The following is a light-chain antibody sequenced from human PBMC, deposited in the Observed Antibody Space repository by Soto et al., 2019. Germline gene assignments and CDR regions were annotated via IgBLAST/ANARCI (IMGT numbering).Light chain of an antibody. CDR3: AAWDDSLSGPVV. J-gene: IGLJ2*01. V-gene: IGLV1-47*01. Sequence: QSVLTQPPSASGTPGQRVTISCSGSSSNIGSNYVYWYQQLPGTAPKLLIYRNNQRPSGVPDLFSGSKSGTSASLAISGLRSEDEADYYCAAWDDSLSGPVVFGGGTKVTVL. CDR2: RNN. CDR1: SSNIGSNY.